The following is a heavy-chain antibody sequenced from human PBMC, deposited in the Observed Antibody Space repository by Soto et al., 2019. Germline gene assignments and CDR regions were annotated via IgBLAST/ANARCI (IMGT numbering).Heavy chain of an antibody. V-gene: IGHV1-8*01. J-gene: IGHJ6*03. Sequence: ASVKVSCKASGYTFTSYDINWVRQATGQGLEWMGWMNPNSGNTGYAQKFQGRVTMTRNPSISTAYMELSSLRSEDPAVYYCAVLALPDHYYYYMDVWGKGTTVTVSS. CDR3: AVLALPDHYYYYMDV. CDR2: MNPNSGNT. CDR1: GYTFTSYD.